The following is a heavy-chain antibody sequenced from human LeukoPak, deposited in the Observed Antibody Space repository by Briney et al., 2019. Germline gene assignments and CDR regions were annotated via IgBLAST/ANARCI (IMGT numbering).Heavy chain of an antibody. V-gene: IGHV3-7*01. Sequence: PWGSLRFSSSASGFTFSSFWMSWVRQAPGHGLEWLANIKQDGSEKYYVDSVKGRFTISRDNAKNSLYLQMNSLRAEDTAVYYCARSPGIVGATVPVDYWGQGSLVTVSS. D-gene: IGHD1-26*01. CDR3: ARSPGIVGATVPVDY. CDR1: GFTFSSFW. CDR2: IKQDGSEK. J-gene: IGHJ4*02.